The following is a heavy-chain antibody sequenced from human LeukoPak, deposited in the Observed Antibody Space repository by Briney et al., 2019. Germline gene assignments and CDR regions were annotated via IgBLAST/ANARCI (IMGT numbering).Heavy chain of an antibody. D-gene: IGHD1-7*01. CDR2: ISSSSSTK. CDR3: ARGRDNWNSPNDRY. CDR1: GFTFSIYS. J-gene: IGHJ4*02. Sequence: SGGSLRLSCESSGFTFSIYSMNRVRQAPGKGLEWVSYISSSSSTKYYADSVKGRFTISRDNAKNSLYLQMNSLRAEDTAVYYCARGRDNWNSPNDRYWGQGTLVTVSS. V-gene: IGHV3-48*01.